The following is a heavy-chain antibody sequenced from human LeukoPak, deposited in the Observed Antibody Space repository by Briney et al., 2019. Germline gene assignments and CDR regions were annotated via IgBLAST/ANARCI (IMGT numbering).Heavy chain of an antibody. J-gene: IGHJ5*02. CDR1: GGSFSGYY. V-gene: IGHV4-34*01. D-gene: IGHD3-10*01. CDR3: ARGRPYYYGSGKNWFDP. CDR2: INHSGST. Sequence: SETLSLTCAVYGGSFSGYYWSWIRQPPGKGLEWIGEINHSGSTNYNPSLKSRVTISVDTSKNQFSLKLSSVTAADTAVYYCARGRPYYYGSGKNWFDPWGQGTLDTVSS.